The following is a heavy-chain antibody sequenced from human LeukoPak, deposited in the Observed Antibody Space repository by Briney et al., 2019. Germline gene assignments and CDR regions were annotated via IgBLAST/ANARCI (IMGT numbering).Heavy chain of an antibody. CDR2: INPNSGGT. Sequence: ASVKVSCKASGYTFTGYYMHWVRQAPGQGLEWMGWINPNSGGTNYAQKFQGRVTMTRDTYISTAYMELSRMRPDDTAVYYCERRGDILLDYWGQGTLVTVSS. CDR3: ERRGDILLDY. J-gene: IGHJ4*02. V-gene: IGHV1-2*02. D-gene: IGHD3-10*01. CDR1: GYTFTGYY.